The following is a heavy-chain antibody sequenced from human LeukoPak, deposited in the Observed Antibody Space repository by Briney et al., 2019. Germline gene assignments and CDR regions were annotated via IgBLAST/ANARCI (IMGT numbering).Heavy chain of an antibody. J-gene: IGHJ4*02. CDR2: LNANSGGT. CDR1: GYTFTSYD. CDR3: ARKYYYDSSVYQGGPLL. Sequence: EASVKVSCKASGYTFTSYDINWVRQAPGQGLEWMGWLNANSGGTNYAQKFQGRVTMTRDTSISTAYMELSRLRSDDTAVYFCARKYYYDSSVYQGGPLLWGQGTLVTVSS. V-gene: IGHV1-2*02. D-gene: IGHD3-22*01.